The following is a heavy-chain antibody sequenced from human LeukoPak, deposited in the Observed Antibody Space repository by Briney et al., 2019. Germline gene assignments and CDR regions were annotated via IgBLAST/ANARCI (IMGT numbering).Heavy chain of an antibody. D-gene: IGHD2-2*01. J-gene: IGHJ3*02. CDR1: GYTFTSYD. CDR2: MNPNSGNT. V-gene: IGHV1-8*01. Sequence: ASVKVSCKASGYTFTSYDINWVRQATGQGLEWMGWMNPNSGNTGYAQKFQGRVTMTRNTSISTAYMELSSLRSEDTAVYYCARGVAGSGCSSTSCYFRLVAFDIWGQGTMVTVSS. CDR3: ARGVAGSGCSSTSCYFRLVAFDI.